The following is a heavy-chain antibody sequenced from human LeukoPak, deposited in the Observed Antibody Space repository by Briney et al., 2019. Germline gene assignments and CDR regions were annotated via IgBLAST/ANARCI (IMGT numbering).Heavy chain of an antibody. V-gene: IGHV3-33*06. CDR1: GFTFSSYG. J-gene: IGHJ4*02. CDR3: AKDPTETYYDFWSGTITYFDY. Sequence: PGGSRRLSCAASGFTFSSYGMHWVRQAPGKGLEWVAVIWYDGSNKYYADSVKGRFTISRDNSKNTLYLQMNSLRAEDTAVYYCAKDPTETYYDFWSGTITYFDYWGQGTLVTVSS. CDR2: IWYDGSNK. D-gene: IGHD3-3*01.